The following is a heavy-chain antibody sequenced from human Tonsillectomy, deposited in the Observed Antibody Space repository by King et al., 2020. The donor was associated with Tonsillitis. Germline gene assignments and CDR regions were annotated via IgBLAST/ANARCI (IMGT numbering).Heavy chain of an antibody. V-gene: IGHV3-30*18. Sequence: VQLVESGGGVVQPGRSLRLSCAASGFTFSFYGMHWVRQAPGKGLEWVAVISYDGSNTYYADSVKGRFTISRDNSKNTLYLQMNSLRAEDTALYYCAKASSSWYYYAMDVWGQGTTVTVSS. D-gene: IGHD6-13*01. CDR3: AKASSSWYYYAMDV. CDR1: GFTFSFYG. J-gene: IGHJ6*02. CDR2: ISYDGSNT.